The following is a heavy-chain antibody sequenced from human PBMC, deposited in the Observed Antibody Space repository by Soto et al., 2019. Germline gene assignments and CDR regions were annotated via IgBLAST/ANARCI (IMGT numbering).Heavy chain of an antibody. Sequence: QITLKESGPTLVKPTQTLTLTCTFSGFSLSTSGVGVGWIRQPPGKALEWLALIYWDDDKRYSPSLKSRLTITKDTPKNQVVLTMTNMDPVDTATYYCAHSSERFGYKTEDFDYWGQGTLVTVSS. D-gene: IGHD5-12*01. CDR2: IYWDDDK. V-gene: IGHV2-5*02. CDR3: AHSSERFGYKTEDFDY. CDR1: GFSLSTSGVG. J-gene: IGHJ4*02.